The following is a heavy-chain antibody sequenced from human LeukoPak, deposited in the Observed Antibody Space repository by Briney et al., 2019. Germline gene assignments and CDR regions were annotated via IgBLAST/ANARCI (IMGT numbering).Heavy chain of an antibody. V-gene: IGHV4-38-2*01. J-gene: IGHJ4*02. CDR3: ARLSGAPVRHPIYHFDY. CDR1: GYSISSGYY. CDR2: IYHSGST. D-gene: IGHD1-26*01. Sequence: SETLSLTCVVSGYSISSGYYWGWVRQPPGKELEWIGDIYHSGSTYKNPSLKSRVTISLGTSKNQFSLKLSSVTAADTAMYYCARLSGAPVRHPIYHFDYWGQGTLVTVPS.